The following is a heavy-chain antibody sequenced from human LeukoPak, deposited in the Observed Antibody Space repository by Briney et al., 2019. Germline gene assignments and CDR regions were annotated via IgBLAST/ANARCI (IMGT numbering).Heavy chain of an antibody. CDR2: ISYDGSNK. CDR1: GFTFSSYA. CDR3: AREEGPFDP. J-gene: IGHJ5*02. V-gene: IGHV3-30-3*01. Sequence: GRSQRLSCAASGFTFSSYAMHWVRQAPGKGLEWVAVISYDGSNKYYADSVKGRFTISRDNAKNSLYLQMNSLRAEDTAVYYCAREEGPFDPWGQGTLVTVSS.